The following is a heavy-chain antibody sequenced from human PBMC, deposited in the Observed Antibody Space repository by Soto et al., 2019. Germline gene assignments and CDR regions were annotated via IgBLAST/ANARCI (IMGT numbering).Heavy chain of an antibody. D-gene: IGHD6-19*01. CDR2: INPSGGST. V-gene: IGHV1-46*03. Sequence: GASVKVSCKVSGYTFTSYYMHWVRQAPGQGLEWMGIINPSGGSTSYAQKFQGRVTMTRDTSTSTVYMELSSLRSEDTAVYYCAREGIAVAGTGAFDIWGQGTMVTVSS. J-gene: IGHJ3*02. CDR1: GYTFTSYY. CDR3: AREGIAVAGTGAFDI.